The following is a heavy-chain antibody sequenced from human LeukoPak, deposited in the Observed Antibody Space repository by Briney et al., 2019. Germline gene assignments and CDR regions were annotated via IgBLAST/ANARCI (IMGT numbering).Heavy chain of an antibody. J-gene: IGHJ4*02. D-gene: IGHD3-10*01. CDR2: ISAYNGNT. Sequence: ASMKVSCMTSGYIFTSYTISWVRQAPGQGPEWMGWISAYNGNTIYAQKLQGRITMTTDTSTNTAYMELRSLRSDDTAVYYCARDAEGTSDYGGQGTLVTVSS. V-gene: IGHV1-18*01. CDR3: ARDAEGTSDY. CDR1: GYIFTSYT.